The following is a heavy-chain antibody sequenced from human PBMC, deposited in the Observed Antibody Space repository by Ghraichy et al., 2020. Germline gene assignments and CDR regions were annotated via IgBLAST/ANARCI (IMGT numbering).Heavy chain of an antibody. D-gene: IGHD6-13*01. J-gene: IGHJ4*02. V-gene: IGHV1-18*01. CDR2: ISAYNGNT. Sequence: ASVKVSCKASGYTFTSYGISWVRQAPGQGLEWMGWISAYNGNTNYAQKLQGRVTMTTDTSTSTAYMELRSLRSDDTAVYYCARFKSSRPAGTFDYWGQGTLVTVSS. CDR3: ARFKSSRPAGTFDY. CDR1: GYTFTSYG.